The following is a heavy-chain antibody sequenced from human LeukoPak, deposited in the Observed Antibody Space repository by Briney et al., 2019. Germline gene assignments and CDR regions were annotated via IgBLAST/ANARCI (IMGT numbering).Heavy chain of an antibody. CDR1: GFTFSKYS. D-gene: IGHD6-13*01. CDR2: ISSSSSYI. V-gene: IGHV3-21*01. CDR3: ARGSLIAAADN. J-gene: IGHJ4*02. Sequence: GGSLRLSCAASGFTFSKYSMNWVRQAPGKGLEWVSFISSSSSYIHYADSVKGRFTISRDNAKNSLYLQMNSLRAEDTAVYYCARGSLIAAADNWGQGTLVTVSS.